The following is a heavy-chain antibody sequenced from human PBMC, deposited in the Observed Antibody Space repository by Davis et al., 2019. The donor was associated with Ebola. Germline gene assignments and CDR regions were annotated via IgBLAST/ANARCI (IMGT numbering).Heavy chain of an antibody. CDR1: GGSISSGDYY. J-gene: IGHJ5*02. D-gene: IGHD2-2*01. V-gene: IGHV4-30-4*02. CDR3: ARVPRYCSSTRCYWGWFDP. CDR2: IYYSGST. Sequence: SETLSLTCTVSGGSISSGDYYWSWIRQPPGKGLEWIGYIYYSGSTYYNPSLKSRVTISVDTLRNQFSLKLNSVTTADTAVYYCARVPRYCSSTRCYWGWFDPWGQGTLVTVSS.